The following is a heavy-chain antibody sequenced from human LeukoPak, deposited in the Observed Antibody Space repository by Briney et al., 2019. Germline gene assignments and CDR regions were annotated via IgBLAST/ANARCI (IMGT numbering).Heavy chain of an antibody. CDR1: GFTFSSYA. CDR2: ISGNDGST. J-gene: IGHJ4*02. Sequence: GGSLRLSCAASGFTFSSYAMSWVRQAPGKGLEWVSAISGNDGSTYYADSVKGRFTISRDNSKKTLYLQMNSLRAEDTAVYYCAKDPGLRAPVGATAFDYLGQGTLVTGSS. CDR3: AKDPGLRAPVGATAFDY. V-gene: IGHV3-23*01. D-gene: IGHD1-26*01.